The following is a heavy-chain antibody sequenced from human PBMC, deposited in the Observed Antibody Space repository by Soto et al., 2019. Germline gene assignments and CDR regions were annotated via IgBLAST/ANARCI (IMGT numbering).Heavy chain of an antibody. CDR1: GYSFTSYW. CDR2: IYPGDSDT. J-gene: IGHJ6*02. Sequence: GESLKISCKGSGYSFTSYWIGWVRQMPGKGLEWMGIIYPGDSDTRYSPSFQGQVTISADKSISTAYLQWSSLKASDTAMYYCARYSAAGTSYYYYGMDVWGQGTTVTVSS. CDR3: ARYSAAGTSYYYYGMDV. D-gene: IGHD6-13*01. V-gene: IGHV5-51*01.